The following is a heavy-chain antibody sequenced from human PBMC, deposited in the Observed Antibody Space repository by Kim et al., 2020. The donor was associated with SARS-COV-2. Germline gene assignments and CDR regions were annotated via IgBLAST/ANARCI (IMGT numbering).Heavy chain of an antibody. D-gene: IGHD4-4*01. J-gene: IGHJ4*02. CDR1: GGTFSSYA. CDR2: IIPIFGTA. CDR3: ARDREEYGGNSPHFDY. Sequence: SVKVSCKASGGTFSSYAISWVRQAPGQGLEWMGGIIPIFGTANYAQKFQGRVTITADESTSTAYMEQRSLRSEDTAVYYCARDREEYGGNSPHFDYWGQGTLVTVSS. V-gene: IGHV1-69*13.